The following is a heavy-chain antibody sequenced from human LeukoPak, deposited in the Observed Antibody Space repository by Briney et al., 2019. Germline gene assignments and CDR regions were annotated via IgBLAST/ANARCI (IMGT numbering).Heavy chain of an antibody. Sequence: GGSLRLSCAASGFTVSSWHMSWVRQAPGKGLEWVSIIHDDGRTYYADSVKGRFSISRDNSKNTLYLQMNSLTAEDTALFYCATVAVGAQDDYFDSWGQGTLVTVSS. CDR1: GFTVSSWH. CDR3: ATVAVGAQDDYFDS. D-gene: IGHD1-26*01. CDR2: IHDDGRT. J-gene: IGHJ4*02. V-gene: IGHV3-66*01.